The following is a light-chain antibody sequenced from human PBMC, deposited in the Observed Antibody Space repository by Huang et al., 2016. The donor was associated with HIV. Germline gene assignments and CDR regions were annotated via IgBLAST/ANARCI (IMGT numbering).Light chain of an antibody. V-gene: IGKV1-39*01. Sequence: DIQMTQSPSSLSASVGDRVIITCRASQLISSYLNWYKQQPGKAPNLLSYAASSLQSVVPSRFSGSGSGTDFTLTIRSLQPEDFATYYCQQSYSNTFTFGAGTKVDVK. J-gene: IGKJ3*01. CDR1: QLISSY. CDR3: QQSYSNTFT. CDR2: AAS.